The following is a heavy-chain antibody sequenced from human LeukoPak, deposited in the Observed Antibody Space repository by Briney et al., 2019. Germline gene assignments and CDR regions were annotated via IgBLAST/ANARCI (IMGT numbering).Heavy chain of an antibody. CDR1: GFTFSDYY. V-gene: IGHV3-11*04. Sequence: PGGSLRLPCAASGFTFSDYYMSWIRQAPGKGLEWVSYISSSGSTIYYADSVKGRFTISRDNAKNSLYLQMNSLRAEDTAVYYCARLPYSSSWSYYFDYWGQGTLVTVSS. CDR3: ARLPYSSSWSYYFDY. CDR2: ISSSGSTI. D-gene: IGHD6-13*01. J-gene: IGHJ4*02.